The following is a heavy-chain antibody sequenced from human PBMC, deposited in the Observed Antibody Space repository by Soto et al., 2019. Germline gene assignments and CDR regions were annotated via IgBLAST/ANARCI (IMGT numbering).Heavy chain of an antibody. D-gene: IGHD3-3*01. CDR3: ARLEGYNFYYFDY. V-gene: IGHV4-39*01. CDR1: GGSISSSSYY. Sequence: PSETLSLTCTVSGGSISSSSYYWGWIRQPPGKALEWIGSIYHSGSTYYNPSLKSRVTISVDTSKNQFSLKLTSVTAADTAVYYCARLEGYNFYYFDYWGQGTLVTVSS. J-gene: IGHJ4*02. CDR2: IYHSGST.